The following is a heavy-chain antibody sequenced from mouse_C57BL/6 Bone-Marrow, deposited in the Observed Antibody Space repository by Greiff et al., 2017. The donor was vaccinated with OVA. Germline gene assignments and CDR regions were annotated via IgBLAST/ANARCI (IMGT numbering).Heavy chain of an antibody. CDR3: ARIALYDYDRAWFAY. Sequence: QVTLKVCGPGILQPSQTLSLTCSFSGFSLSTFGMGVGRIRQPSGKGLEWLAHIWWDDDKYYNPALKSRLTISNDTSKNQVFLKIANVDTADTATYYCARIALYDYDRAWFAYWGQGTLVTVSA. V-gene: IGHV8-8*01. CDR2: IWWDDDK. CDR1: GFSLSTFGMG. J-gene: IGHJ3*01. D-gene: IGHD2-4*01.